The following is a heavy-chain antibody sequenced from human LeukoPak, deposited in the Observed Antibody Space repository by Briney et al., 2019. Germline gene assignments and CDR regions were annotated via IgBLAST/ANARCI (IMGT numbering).Heavy chain of an antibody. CDR3: ARGTLPLYDTXMXAYXFDY. Sequence: SETLSLTCAVYGGSFSGYYWSWIRQPPGKGLEWIGEINHSGSTNYNPSLKSRVTISVDTSKNQFSLKLSSVTAADTAVYYCARGTLPLYDTXMXAYXFDYWGXGTLVTVS. J-gene: IGHJ4*01. D-gene: IGHD5-18*01. CDR1: GGSFSGYY. CDR2: INHSGST. V-gene: IGHV4-34*01.